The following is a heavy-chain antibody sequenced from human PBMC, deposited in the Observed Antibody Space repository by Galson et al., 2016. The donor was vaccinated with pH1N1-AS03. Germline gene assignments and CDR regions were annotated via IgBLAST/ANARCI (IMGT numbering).Heavy chain of an antibody. CDR2: IYWNDDI. CDR3: ARAYYGDFADWFDP. CDR1: GFSLSTSGVG. V-gene: IGHV2-5*01. D-gene: IGHD4-17*01. J-gene: IGHJ5*01. Sequence: PALVKPTQTLTLTCTFSGFSLSTSGVGVGWIRQAPGKALEWLAIIYWNDDIRYSPSLRNRLTIPKDTSKSQVVLTMTNMHPVDTATYFCARAYYGDFADWFDPWGQGTLVTVSS.